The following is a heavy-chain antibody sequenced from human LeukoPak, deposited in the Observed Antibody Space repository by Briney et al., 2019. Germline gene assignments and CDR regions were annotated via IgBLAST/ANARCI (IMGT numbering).Heavy chain of an antibody. CDR1: GFTFSSYW. CDR2: IKQDGSEK. Sequence: GGSLRLSCAASGFTFSSYWMSWVRQAPGKGLEWVANIKQDGSEKYYVDSVKGRFTISRDNAKNSLYLQMNSLRAEDTAVYYCARDRYCSGGSCLSDYWGQGTLISVSS. J-gene: IGHJ4*02. CDR3: ARDRYCSGGSCLSDY. V-gene: IGHV3-7*01. D-gene: IGHD2-15*01.